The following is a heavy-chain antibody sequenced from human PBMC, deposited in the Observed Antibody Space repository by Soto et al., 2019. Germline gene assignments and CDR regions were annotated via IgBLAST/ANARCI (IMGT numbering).Heavy chain of an antibody. CDR3: ARDIASRRFDQ. Sequence: QVQLVESGGGVVQPGRSLRLSCEASGFTFRNHGMHWVRQAPGKGLEWVAVIWYDGSDKYYTGSVEGRFTISRDNSKNKLFLQMNSLRAEDTAIYYCARDIASRRFDQWGQGTLVIVSS. CDR2: IWYDGSDK. J-gene: IGHJ4*02. V-gene: IGHV3-33*01. D-gene: IGHD6-13*01. CDR1: GFTFRNHG.